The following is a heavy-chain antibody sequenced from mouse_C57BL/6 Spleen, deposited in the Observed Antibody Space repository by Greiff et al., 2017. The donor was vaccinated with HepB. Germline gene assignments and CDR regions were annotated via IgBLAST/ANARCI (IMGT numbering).Heavy chain of an antibody. CDR3: ARDRDSNSYYYAMDY. CDR1: GFTFSSYA. Sequence: EVQLVESGGGLVKPGGSLKLSCAASGFTFSSYAMSWVRQTPEKRLEWVATISDGGSYTYYPDNVKGRFTISRDNAKNNLYLQMSHLKSEDTAMYYCARDRDSNSYYYAMDYWGQGTSVTVSS. CDR2: ISDGGSYT. J-gene: IGHJ4*01. D-gene: IGHD2-5*01. V-gene: IGHV5-4*01.